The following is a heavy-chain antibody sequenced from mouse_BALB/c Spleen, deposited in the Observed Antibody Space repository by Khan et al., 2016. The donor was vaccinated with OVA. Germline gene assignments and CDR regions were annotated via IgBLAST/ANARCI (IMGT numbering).Heavy chain of an antibody. D-gene: IGHD2-4*01. V-gene: IGHV3-2*02. Sequence: EVQLQESGPGLVKPSQSLSLTCTVTGYSITSGYAWNWIRQFPGNKLEWMGYISYSGVTSYTPSLKSRISIHRDTSKNQFFLQLTSVTTEDTATYYCARGNYDGYYFDYWGQGTTLTVSS. J-gene: IGHJ2*01. CDR1: GYSITSGYA. CDR3: ARGNYDGYYFDY. CDR2: ISYSGVT.